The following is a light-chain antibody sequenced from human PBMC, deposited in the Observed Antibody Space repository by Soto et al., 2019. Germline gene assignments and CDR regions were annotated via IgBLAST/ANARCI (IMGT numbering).Light chain of an antibody. Sequence: EIVLTQSPATLSLSPGERATLSCRASQSISSHLAWYQQKPGQAPRLLICVASNRATGIPARFSGSGSGTDFTLTISSLEPEDFAVYYCQQRNSWPLTFGQGTKVEMK. V-gene: IGKV3-11*01. J-gene: IGKJ1*01. CDR2: VAS. CDR3: QQRNSWPLT. CDR1: QSISSH.